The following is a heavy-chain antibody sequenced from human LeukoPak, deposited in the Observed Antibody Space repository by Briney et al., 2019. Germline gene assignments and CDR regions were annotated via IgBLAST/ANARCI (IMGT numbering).Heavy chain of an antibody. V-gene: IGHV3-30*02. CDR1: GFTFSSYG. D-gene: IGHD2-2*01. Sequence: GGSLRLSCAASGFTFSSYGMHWVRQAPGKGLEWVALIRDDGHNEYYGDSVKGRFIISRDNSKSTLYLQMNSLRAEDTAVYYCAKGQGAIVVVPSPDFWGQGTLVTVSS. J-gene: IGHJ4*02. CDR3: AKGQGAIVVVPSPDF. CDR2: IRDDGHNE.